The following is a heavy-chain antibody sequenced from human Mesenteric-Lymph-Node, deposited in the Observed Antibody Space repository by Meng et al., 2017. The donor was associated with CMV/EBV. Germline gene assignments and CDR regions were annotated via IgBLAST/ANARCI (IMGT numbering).Heavy chain of an antibody. CDR1: GGSISSSSYY. V-gene: IGHV4-39*01. CDR3: ARPHYYGSGSSPWFDP. Sequence: QLQLQESGPGLVKPSETLSLTCTVSGGSISSSSYYWGWIRQPPGKGLEWIGSIYYSGSTYYNPSLKSRVTISVDTSKNQFSLKLSSVTAADTAVYYCARPHYYGSGSSPWFDPWGQGTLVTLSS. CDR2: IYYSGST. J-gene: IGHJ5*02. D-gene: IGHD3-10*01.